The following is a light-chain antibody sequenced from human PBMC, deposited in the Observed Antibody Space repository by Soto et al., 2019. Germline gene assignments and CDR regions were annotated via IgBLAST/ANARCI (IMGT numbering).Light chain of an antibody. J-gene: IGKJ4*01. CDR1: QGISSY. CDR2: AAS. V-gene: IGKV1-9*01. Sequence: IQLTQSPSSLSASVGDRVTITCRASQGISSYLVWYQQKPGKAPKLLIYAASTLQSGVPSRFNGSGSGTDFHPTISRLQPEDFATYYCQHRNGYPQTFGGGTKVEIK. CDR3: QHRNGYPQT.